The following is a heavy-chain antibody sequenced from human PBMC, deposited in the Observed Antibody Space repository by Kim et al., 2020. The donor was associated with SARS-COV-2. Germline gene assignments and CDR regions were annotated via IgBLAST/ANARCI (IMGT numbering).Heavy chain of an antibody. CDR2: IKSKTDGGTT. CDR3: AALLRTFYSGWIHY. D-gene: IGHD6-19*01. J-gene: IGHJ4*02. CDR1: GFTFSDAW. V-gene: IGHV3-15*01. Sequence: GGSLRLSCAASGFTFSDAWMTWVRQAPGKGLEWVGRIKSKTDGGTTDYAAPVKGRFTISRDDSKNTLFLQMNSLKTEDTAVYYCAALLRTFYSGWIHYWGQGTLVTVSS.